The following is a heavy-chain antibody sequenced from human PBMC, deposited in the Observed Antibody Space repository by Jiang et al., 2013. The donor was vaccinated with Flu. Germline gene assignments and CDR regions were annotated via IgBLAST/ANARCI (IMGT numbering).Heavy chain of an antibody. D-gene: IGHD6-19*01. CDR3: ARGKGSGWYRYFDY. J-gene: IGHJ4*02. Sequence: PGLVKPSETLSLTCTVSGGSISSYYWSWIRQPPGKGLEWIGYIYYSGSTNYNPSLKSRVTISVDTSKNQFSLKLSSVTAADTAVYYCARGKGSGWYRYFDYWGQGTLVTVSS. CDR1: GGSISSYY. CDR2: IYYSGST. V-gene: IGHV4-59*01.